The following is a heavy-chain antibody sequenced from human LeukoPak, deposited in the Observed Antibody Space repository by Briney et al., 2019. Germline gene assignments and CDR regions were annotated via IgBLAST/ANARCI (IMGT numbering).Heavy chain of an antibody. CDR1: GGSISSSNW. CDR3: ARFSRTIAAAGSDY. D-gene: IGHD6-13*01. J-gene: IGHJ4*02. CDR2: IYHSGST. V-gene: IGHV4-4*02. Sequence: SGTLSLTCAVSGGSISSSNWWSWVRQPPGKGLEWIGEIYHSGSTNYNPSLKSRVTISVDRSKNQFSLKLSSVTAADTAVYYCARFSRTIAAAGSDYWGQGTLVTVSS.